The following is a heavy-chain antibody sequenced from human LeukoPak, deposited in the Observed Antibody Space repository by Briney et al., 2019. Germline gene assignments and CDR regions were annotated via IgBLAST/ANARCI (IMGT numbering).Heavy chain of an antibody. CDR1: GGSISSGSYY. Sequence: SETLSLTCTVSGGSISSGSYYWGWIRQPAGKGLEWIVRIYSSGSTNYHPSLKSRVTISVHTSKNQFSLKLSSVTAADTAVYYCARDQLSNGDYGWFDYWGRGTLVTVSS. D-gene: IGHD4-17*01. J-gene: IGHJ4*02. V-gene: IGHV4-61*02. CDR3: ARDQLSNGDYGWFDY. CDR2: IYSSGST.